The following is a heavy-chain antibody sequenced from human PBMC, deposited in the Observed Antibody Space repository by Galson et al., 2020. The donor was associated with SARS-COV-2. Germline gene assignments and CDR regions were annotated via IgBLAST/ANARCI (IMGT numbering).Heavy chain of an antibody. Sequence: GGSLRLSCAASGFTFSSYGMHCVRQAPGKGLEWVAVIWYDGSNKYYADSVKGRFTISRDNSKNTLYLQMNSLRAEDTAVYYCARDFGPIYDRVQGYMDVWGKGTTVTVSS. D-gene: IGHD3-22*01. CDR3: ARDFGPIYDRVQGYMDV. V-gene: IGHV3-33*01. CDR1: GFTFSSYG. CDR2: IWYDGSNK. J-gene: IGHJ6*03.